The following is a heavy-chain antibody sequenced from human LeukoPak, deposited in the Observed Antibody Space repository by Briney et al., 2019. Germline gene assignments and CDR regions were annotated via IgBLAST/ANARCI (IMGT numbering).Heavy chain of an antibody. CDR1: GFIFRNYA. CDR2: ISYDGSSK. D-gene: IGHD4-11*01. Sequence: PGRSLRLSCAASGFIFRNYAMHWVRQAPGQGLEWVAVISYDGSSKYYADSVKGRFTISRDNSKKTLYLEMNSPRAEDTAMYYCARGRDYSNPDYWGQGTLVTVSS. J-gene: IGHJ4*02. V-gene: IGHV3-30-3*01. CDR3: ARGRDYSNPDY.